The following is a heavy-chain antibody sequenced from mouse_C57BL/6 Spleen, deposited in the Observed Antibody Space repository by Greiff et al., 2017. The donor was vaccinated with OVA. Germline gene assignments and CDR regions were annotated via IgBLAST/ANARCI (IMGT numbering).Heavy chain of an antibody. V-gene: IGHV1-52*01. CDR2: IDPSDSET. J-gene: IGHJ1*03. Sequence: VQLQQPGAELVRPGSSVKLSCKASGYTFTSYWMHWVKQRPIQGLEWIGNIDPSDSETHYNQKFKDKATLTVDKSSSTAYMQLSSLTSEDSAVYYCARGGAIYYYGSSYFDVWGTGTTVTVSS. D-gene: IGHD1-1*01. CDR1: GYTFTSYW. CDR3: ARGGAIYYYGSSYFDV.